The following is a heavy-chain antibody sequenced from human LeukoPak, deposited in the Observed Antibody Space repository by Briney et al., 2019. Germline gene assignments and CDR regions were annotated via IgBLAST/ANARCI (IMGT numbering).Heavy chain of an antibody. CDR3: AREYSTSSTAFDI. D-gene: IGHD6-6*01. CDR1: GGSFSGYY. V-gene: IGHV4-34*01. J-gene: IGHJ3*02. Sequence: TSETLSLTCAVYGGSFSGYYWSWIRQPPGEGLEWIGEINHRGSTNYNPSLKSRVTISVDTSKNQFSLKLSSVTAADTAVYYCAREYSTSSTAFDIWGQGTLVTVSS. CDR2: INHRGST.